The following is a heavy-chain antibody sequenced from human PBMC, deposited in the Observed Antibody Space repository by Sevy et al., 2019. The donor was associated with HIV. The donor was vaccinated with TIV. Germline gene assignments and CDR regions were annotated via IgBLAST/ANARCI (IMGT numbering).Heavy chain of an antibody. D-gene: IGHD6-13*01. CDR3: AKESNSWYWRYYMDV. CDR1: GFIFSRFG. Sequence: GGSLRLSCAASGFIFSRFGMHWVRQAPGKGLEWLAFIQYDGSNKYYVDSVKGRFTISRDNSKNTLFLQMNSLRVEDTAVYFCAKESNSWYWRYYMDVWGKGTTVTVSS. J-gene: IGHJ6*03. V-gene: IGHV3-30*02. CDR2: IQYDGSNK.